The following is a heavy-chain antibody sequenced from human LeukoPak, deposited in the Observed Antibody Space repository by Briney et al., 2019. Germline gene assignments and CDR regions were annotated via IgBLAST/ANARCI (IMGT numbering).Heavy chain of an antibody. Sequence: SVKVSCKASGGTFSSYAISWVRQAPGQGLEWMGGIIPIFGTANYAQKFQSRVTITTDESTSTAYMELSSLRSEDTAVYYCASTLGGSYLQFDYWGQGTLVTVSS. J-gene: IGHJ4*02. CDR2: IIPIFGTA. CDR1: GGTFSSYA. CDR3: ASTLGGSYLQFDY. V-gene: IGHV1-69*05. D-gene: IGHD1-26*01.